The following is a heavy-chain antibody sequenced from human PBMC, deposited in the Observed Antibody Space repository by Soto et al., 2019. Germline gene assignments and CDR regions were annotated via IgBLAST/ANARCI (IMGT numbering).Heavy chain of an antibody. J-gene: IGHJ6*02. D-gene: IGHD3-10*01. CDR1: GFTFSSYA. Sequence: EVQLLESGGGLVQPGGSLRLSCAASGFTFSSYAMSWVRQAPGKGLEWVSAISGSGGSTYYADSVKGRFTISRDNSKNTLYLQMHILRAEDTAVYYCAKGPHYYGSGSQYGMDVWGQGTTVTVSS. CDR3: AKGPHYYGSGSQYGMDV. V-gene: IGHV3-23*01. CDR2: ISGSGGST.